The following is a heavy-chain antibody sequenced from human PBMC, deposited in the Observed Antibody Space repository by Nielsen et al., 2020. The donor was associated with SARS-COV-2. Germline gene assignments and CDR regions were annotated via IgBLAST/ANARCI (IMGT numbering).Heavy chain of an antibody. J-gene: IGHJ5*02. D-gene: IGHD6-13*01. V-gene: IGHV4-34*01. CDR1: GGSFSGYY. Sequence: SETLSLTCAVYGGSFSGYYWSWIRQPPEKGLEWIGEINHSGSTNYNPSLKSRVTISVDTSKNQFSLKLSSVTAADTAVYYCAREDAAAGLDNWFDPWGQGTLVTVSS. CDR3: AREDAAAGLDNWFDP. CDR2: INHSGST.